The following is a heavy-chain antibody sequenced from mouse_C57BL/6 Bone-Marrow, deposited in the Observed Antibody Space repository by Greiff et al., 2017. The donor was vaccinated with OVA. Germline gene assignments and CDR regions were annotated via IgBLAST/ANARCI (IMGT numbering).Heavy chain of an antibody. CDR2: ISSGGSYT. J-gene: IGHJ3*01. Sequence: EVMLVESGGDLVKPGGSLKLSCAASGFTFSSYGMSWVRQTPDKRLEWVATISSGGSYTYYPDSVKGRFTISRDNAKNTLYLQMSRLKSEDTAMDYCARRLGPGFAYWGQGTLVTVSA. D-gene: IGHD4-1*01. CDR1: GFTFSSYG. CDR3: ARRLGPGFAY. V-gene: IGHV5-6*01.